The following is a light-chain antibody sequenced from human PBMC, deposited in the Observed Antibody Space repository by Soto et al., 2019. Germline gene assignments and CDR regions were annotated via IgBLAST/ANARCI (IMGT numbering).Light chain of an antibody. Sequence: QSALTQPASVSGSPGQSVTISCTGTSSDVGGYKYVSWYQQHPGKAPKLMIYEVTKRPSGVPDRFSGSKSGNTASLTVSGLQAEDVADYYCSSYAGSNNRYVFGTGTKLTVL. CDR1: SSDVGGYKY. CDR3: SSYAGSNNRYV. V-gene: IGLV2-8*01. J-gene: IGLJ1*01. CDR2: EVT.